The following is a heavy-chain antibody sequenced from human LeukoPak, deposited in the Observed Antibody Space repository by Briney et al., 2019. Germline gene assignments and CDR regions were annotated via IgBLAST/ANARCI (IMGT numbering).Heavy chain of an antibody. Sequence: SETLSLTCAVYGGSFSGYYWSWIRQPPGKGLEWIGEINHSGSTNYNPSLKSRVTISVDTSKNQFSLKLSSATAADTAVYYCARVTIAAAGIEGWFDPWGQGTLVTVSS. CDR1: GGSFSGYY. D-gene: IGHD6-13*01. CDR3: ARVTIAAAGIEGWFDP. J-gene: IGHJ5*02. V-gene: IGHV4-34*01. CDR2: INHSGST.